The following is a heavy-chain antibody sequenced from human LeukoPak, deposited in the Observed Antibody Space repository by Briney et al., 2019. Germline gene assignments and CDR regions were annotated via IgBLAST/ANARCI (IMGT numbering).Heavy chain of an antibody. V-gene: IGHV3-23*01. CDR2: ISGGGVAI. CDR3: AKDGFDYYDSSGYYYFNY. Sequence: GGSLRLSCAASGFTFSNHAMSWVRQAPGKGLQWVSAISGGGVAIYYADSVKGRFTISRDNSRNTLYLQMNSLRAEDTAVYYCAKDGFDYYDSSGYYYFNYWGQGTLVTVSS. D-gene: IGHD3-22*01. CDR1: GFTFSNHA. J-gene: IGHJ4*02.